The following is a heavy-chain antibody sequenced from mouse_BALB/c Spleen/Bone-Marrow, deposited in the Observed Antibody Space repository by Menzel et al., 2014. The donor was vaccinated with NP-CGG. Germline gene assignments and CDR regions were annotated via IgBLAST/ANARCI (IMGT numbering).Heavy chain of an antibody. J-gene: IGHJ2*01. CDR2: IDPASGNI. CDR1: GFNIKDTY. D-gene: IGHD4-1*01. V-gene: IGHV14-3*02. CDR3: ASLTGTFDY. Sequence: VQLQQSGTDLVKPGASVKLSCTAYGFNIKDTYMHWVKQRPEQGLDWIGRIDPASGNIQYDPKFQGSAAITADTSSNTAYLQLSSLTSEDTAVYYCASLTGTFDYWGQGTPLTVSS.